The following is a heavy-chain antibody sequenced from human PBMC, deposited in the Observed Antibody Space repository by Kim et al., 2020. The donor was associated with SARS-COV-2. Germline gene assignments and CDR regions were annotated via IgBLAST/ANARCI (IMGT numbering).Heavy chain of an antibody. Sequence: GGSLRLSCAASGFTFSSYGMHWVRQAPDKGLEWVAVIWYDGSNKYYADSGKGRFTISRDNSKNTLYLQMNSLRAEDTAVYYCASQPKPISQTNSDYYYYYGMDVWGQGTTVTVSS. J-gene: IGHJ6*02. CDR2: IWYDGSNK. CDR1: GFTFSSYG. V-gene: IGHV3-33*01. CDR3: ASQPKPISQTNSDYYYYYGMDV. D-gene: IGHD3-3*02.